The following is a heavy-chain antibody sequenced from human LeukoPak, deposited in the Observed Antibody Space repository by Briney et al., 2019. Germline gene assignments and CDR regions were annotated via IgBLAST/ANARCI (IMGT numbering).Heavy chain of an antibody. CDR3: AKTRAGYSSSWPRGKIDY. CDR1: GGTFSSYA. V-gene: IGHV1-69*01. J-gene: IGHJ4*02. D-gene: IGHD6-13*01. CDR2: IIPIFGTA. Sequence: SVKVSCKASGGTFSSYAISWVRQAPGQGLEWMGGIIPIFGTANYAQKFQGRVTITADESTSTAYMELSSLRSEDTAVYYCAKTRAGYSSSWPRGKIDYWGQGTLVTVSS.